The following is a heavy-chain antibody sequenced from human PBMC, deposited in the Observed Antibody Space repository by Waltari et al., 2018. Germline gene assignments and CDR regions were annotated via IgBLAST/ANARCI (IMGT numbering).Heavy chain of an antibody. J-gene: IGHJ6*02. CDR1: GFTFDDYA. V-gene: IGHV3-9*01. CDR3: AKDMGARATMGYYYGMDV. CDR2: ISWNSGSI. D-gene: IGHD5-12*01. Sequence: EVQLVESGGGLVQTGRSLRLSCAASGFTFDDYAMHWVRQAPGKGLEWVSGISWNSGSIGYADSVKGRFTISRDNTNSLYLQMNSLRAEDTALYYCAKDMGARATMGYYYGMDVWGQGTTVTVSS.